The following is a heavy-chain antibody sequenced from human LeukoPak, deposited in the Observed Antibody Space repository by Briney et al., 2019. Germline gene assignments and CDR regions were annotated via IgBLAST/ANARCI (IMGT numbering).Heavy chain of an antibody. V-gene: IGHV1-2*02. D-gene: IGHD4-23*01. CDR3: ARDNSIADRGWWFDP. J-gene: IGHJ5*02. CDR1: GYTFTGYY. Sequence: ASVKLFCKASGYTFTGYYMHWVPQAPGQGLEWMRWLNPNSGGTNYAQKFQGRVTMTRDTSISTAYMELSRLRSDDTAVYYCARDNSIADRGWWFDPWGQGTLVTVSS. CDR2: LNPNSGGT.